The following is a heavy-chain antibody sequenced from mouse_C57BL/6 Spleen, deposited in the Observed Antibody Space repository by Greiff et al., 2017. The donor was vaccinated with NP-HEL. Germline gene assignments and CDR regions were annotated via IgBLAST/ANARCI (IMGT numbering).Heavy chain of an antibody. CDR1: GFTFSSYT. D-gene: IGHD2-1*01. J-gene: IGHJ2*01. CDR3: ARPGIYYGHFDY. V-gene: IGHV5-9*01. Sequence: EVKLMESGGGLVKPGGSLTLSCAASGFTFSSYTMSWVRQTPAKRLVWVATISGGGGNTYYPASVKGRFTISRDNAKNTLYLQMSSLRSEDTALDYCARPGIYYGHFDYWGQGTTLTVSS. CDR2: ISGGGGNT.